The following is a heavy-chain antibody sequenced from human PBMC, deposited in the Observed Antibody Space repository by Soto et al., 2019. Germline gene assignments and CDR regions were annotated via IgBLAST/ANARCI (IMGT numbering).Heavy chain of an antibody. CDR2: IYYSGST. V-gene: IGHV4-31*03. J-gene: IGHJ5*02. Sequence: QVQLQESGPGLVKPSQTLSLTCTVSGGSISSGGYYWIWIRQHPGKGLEWIGYIYYSGSTYYNPSLKSRVTISVDTSKNQFSLKLSSVTAADTAVYYCARDWGGCISTSCYPGWFDPWGQGTLVTVSS. CDR3: ARDWGGCISTSCYPGWFDP. CDR1: GGSISSGGYY. D-gene: IGHD2-2*01.